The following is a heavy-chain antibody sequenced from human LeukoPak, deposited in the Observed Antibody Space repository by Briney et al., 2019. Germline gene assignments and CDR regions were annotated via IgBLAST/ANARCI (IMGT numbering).Heavy chain of an antibody. D-gene: IGHD6-6*01. CDR1: GFTFSNAW. V-gene: IGHV3-66*01. Sequence: GGSLRLSCAASGFTFSNAWMSWVRQAPGKGLEWVSVIYSGGSTYYADSVKGRFTISRDNSKNTLYLQMNSLRAEDTAVYYCAKGRIAARPGPFDYWGQGTLVTVSS. CDR2: IYSGGST. J-gene: IGHJ4*02. CDR3: AKGRIAARPGPFDY.